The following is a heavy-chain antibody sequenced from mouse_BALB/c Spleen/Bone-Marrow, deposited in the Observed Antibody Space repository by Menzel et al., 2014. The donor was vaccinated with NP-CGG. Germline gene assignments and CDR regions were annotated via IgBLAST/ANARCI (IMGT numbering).Heavy chain of an antibody. J-gene: IGHJ4*01. CDR3: AKKSYGYNMDY. CDR2: IWGDGST. CDR1: GFSLTTYG. Sequence: QVQLQQSGPGLVAPSQSLSITCTVSGFSLTTYGVNWVRPPPGKGLEWLGVIWGDGSTNYHSALISRLSISKDNSKSQVFLKLNSLQTDDTATYYCAKKSYGYNMDYWGQGTSVTVSS. D-gene: IGHD2-2*01. V-gene: IGHV2-3*01.